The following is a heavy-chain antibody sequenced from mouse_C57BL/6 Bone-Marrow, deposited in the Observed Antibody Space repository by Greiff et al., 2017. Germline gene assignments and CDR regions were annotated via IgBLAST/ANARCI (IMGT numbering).Heavy chain of an antibody. CDR3: ARQGYSNLYYAMDY. Sequence: EVKLQESGGGLVQPGGSLKLSCAASGFTFSDYYMYWVRQTPEKRLEWVAYISNGGGSTYYPDTVKGRFTISRDNAKNTLYLQMSRLKSEDTAMYYCARQGYSNLYYAMDYWGQGTSVTVSS. CDR2: ISNGGGST. J-gene: IGHJ4*01. V-gene: IGHV5-12*01. D-gene: IGHD2-5*01. CDR1: GFTFSDYY.